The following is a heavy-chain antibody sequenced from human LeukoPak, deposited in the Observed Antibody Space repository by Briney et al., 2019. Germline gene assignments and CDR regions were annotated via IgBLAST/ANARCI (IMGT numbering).Heavy chain of an antibody. J-gene: IGHJ4*02. CDR1: GAPVGSAGYY. V-gene: IGHV4-61*08. Sequence: PSETLSLTCTVSGAPVGSAGYYWSWIRQPPGGGLEWIGYIYYISNTNSNPSLKSRVTMSVDPSKNQFSLKLNSVTAADTAVYYCARTQSQSGSYRYYFGYWGQGTLVTVSS. D-gene: IGHD1-26*01. CDR2: IYYISNT. CDR3: ARTQSQSGSYRYYFGY.